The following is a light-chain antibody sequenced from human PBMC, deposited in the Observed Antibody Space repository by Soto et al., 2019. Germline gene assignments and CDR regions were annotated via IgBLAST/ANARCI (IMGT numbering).Light chain of an antibody. Sequence: DIIMTQSPATLSVSPGERATLSCRASQSVASNLAWYQQKPGQAPRLLIYGASTRATGIPATFSGSGSGTEFTLSITSLRSEDFAVYYCQQYNDWPRTFGQGTKV. CDR2: GAS. V-gene: IGKV3D-15*01. CDR3: QQYNDWPRT. CDR1: QSVASN. J-gene: IGKJ1*01.